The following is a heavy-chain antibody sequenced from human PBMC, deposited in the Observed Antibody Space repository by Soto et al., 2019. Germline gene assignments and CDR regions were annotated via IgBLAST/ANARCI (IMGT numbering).Heavy chain of an antibody. Sequence: GGSLRVSCASSVFTFSIYAMHWVRQAPGKGLEWVAVISYDGSNKYYADSVKGRFTISRDNSKNTLYLQMNSLRAEDTAVYYCARDVVDSSSWYWFDPWGQGTLVPVSS. D-gene: IGHD6-13*01. CDR2: ISYDGSNK. J-gene: IGHJ5*02. CDR1: VFTFSIYA. CDR3: ARDVVDSSSWYWFDP. V-gene: IGHV3-30-3*01.